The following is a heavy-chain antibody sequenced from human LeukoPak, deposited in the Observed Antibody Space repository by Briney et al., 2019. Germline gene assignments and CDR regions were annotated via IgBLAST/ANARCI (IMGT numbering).Heavy chain of an antibody. CDR2: IHTAGNT. CDR3: TRERVGVGRLSDLDY. J-gene: IGHJ4*02. Sequence: PGGSLRFSCAASGFTFSNYDIHWVRQGTGKGLEWVSSIHTAGNTYYADYFKGRFILSRENVKTSVYLQMDSLGAGDTAVYYCTRERVGVGRLSDLDYWGQGTLVTVSS. D-gene: IGHD3-16*02. CDR1: GFTFSNYD. V-gene: IGHV3-13*04.